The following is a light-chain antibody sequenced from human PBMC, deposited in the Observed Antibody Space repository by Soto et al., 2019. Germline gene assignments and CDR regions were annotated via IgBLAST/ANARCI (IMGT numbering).Light chain of an antibody. J-gene: IGKJ4*01. CDR3: QQYGTSPLT. CDR2: GAS. CDR1: HSVSNN. V-gene: IGKV3-15*01. Sequence: IVRAHSPATLSVSPGDIAALSGGASHSVSNNLAWYQQKPVQAPRLLIYGASTRATGIPARFSGSGSGTEFTLTISRLEPEDFAVYYCQQYGTSPLTFGGGTKVDIK.